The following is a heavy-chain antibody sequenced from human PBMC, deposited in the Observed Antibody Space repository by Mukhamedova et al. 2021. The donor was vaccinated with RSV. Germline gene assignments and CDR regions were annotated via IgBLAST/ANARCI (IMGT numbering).Heavy chain of an antibody. CDR3: ARERGGYCSGGSCSRNWF. J-gene: IGHJ5*01. V-gene: IGHV3-11*06. CDR2: ISSSSSYT. CDR1: DSY. D-gene: IGHD2-15*01. Sequence: DSYLSWIRQAPGTVLVWVSSISSSSSYTNYADSVKVRFTISRDNAKNSLYLQMNSLRAEDTAVYYCARERGGYCSGGSCSRNWF.